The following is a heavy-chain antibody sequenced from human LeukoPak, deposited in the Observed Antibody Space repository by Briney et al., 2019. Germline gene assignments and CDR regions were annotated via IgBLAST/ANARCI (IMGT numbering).Heavy chain of an antibody. CDR3: ATVRQGTTRDFEY. CDR1: GFTFSSYA. D-gene: IGHD1-7*01. V-gene: IGHV3-23*01. CDR2: MSGGGST. J-gene: IGHJ4*02. Sequence: PGGSLRLSCAASGFTFSSYAMSWGRQAPGKGLEWVSSMSGGGSTYHADSVKGRFTISRDISKNTLYLQMTSLRAEDTAVYFCATVRQGTTRDFEYWGQGTLVTVSS.